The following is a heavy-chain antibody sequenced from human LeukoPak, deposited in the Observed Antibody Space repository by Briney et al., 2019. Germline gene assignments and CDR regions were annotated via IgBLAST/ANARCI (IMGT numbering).Heavy chain of an antibody. J-gene: IGHJ4*02. Sequence: GASVKVSCKASGYTFTSYGIRWVRQAPGQGLEWMGWISAYNGNTNYAQKLQGRVTMTTDTSTSTAYMELRSLRSDDTAVYYCARDLAYYDFWSGYPTRSGFDYWGQGTLVTVSS. CDR2: ISAYNGNT. CDR1: GYTFTSYG. CDR3: ARDLAYYDFWSGYPTRSGFDY. V-gene: IGHV1-18*01. D-gene: IGHD3-3*01.